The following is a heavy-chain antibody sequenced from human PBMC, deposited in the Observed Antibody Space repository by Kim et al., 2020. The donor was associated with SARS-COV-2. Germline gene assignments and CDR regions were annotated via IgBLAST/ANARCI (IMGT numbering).Heavy chain of an antibody. V-gene: IGHV4-59*08. D-gene: IGHD3-16*01. CDR3: ARRRGTFFDY. CDR1: GGSISSYY. CDR2: IYYSGST. Sequence: SETLSLTCTVSGGSISSYYWSWIRQPPGKGLEWIGYIYYSGSTNYNPSLKSRVTIFVDTSKNQFSLKLTSVTAADTAIYYCARRRGTFFDYWGQGTLVTVSS. J-gene: IGHJ4*02.